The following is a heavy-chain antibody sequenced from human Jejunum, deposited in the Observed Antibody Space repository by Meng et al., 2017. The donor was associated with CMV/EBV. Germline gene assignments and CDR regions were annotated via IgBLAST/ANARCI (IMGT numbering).Heavy chain of an antibody. CDR1: TFRSYG. CDR3: VKDWALEYDQGGHYHFDS. D-gene: IGHD2-21*02. V-gene: IGHV3-30*02. Sequence: TFRSYGRHWVSQYPVKGLNWVAFIRFDGSKDYYADSVKKRFTISRDNSKNTVYLQMDILRIEDSAVYYCVKDWALEYDQGGHYHFDSWGPGALVTVSS. J-gene: IGHJ4*01. CDR2: IRFDGSKD.